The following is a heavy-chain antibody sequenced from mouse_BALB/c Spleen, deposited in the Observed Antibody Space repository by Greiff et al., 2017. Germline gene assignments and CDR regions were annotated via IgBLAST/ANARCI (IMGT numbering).Heavy chain of an antibody. V-gene: IGHV1-69*02. J-gene: IGHJ2*01. CDR1: GFTFTSYW. CDR2: IDPSDSYT. Sequence: QVQLQQPGAELVKPGASVKLSCKASGFTFTSYWMHWVKQRPGQGLEWIGEIDPSDSYTNYNQKFKGKATLTVDKSSSTAYMQLSSLTSEDSAVYYCARTLFEDDYFDYWGQGTTLTVAS. CDR3: ARTLFEDDYFDY.